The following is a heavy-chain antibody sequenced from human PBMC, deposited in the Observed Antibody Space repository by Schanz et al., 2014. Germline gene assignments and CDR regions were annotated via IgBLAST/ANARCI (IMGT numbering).Heavy chain of an antibody. D-gene: IGHD3-9*01. Sequence: VQLVESGGGVVQPGRSLRLSCAASGFTFSSYGMHWVRQAPGKGLEWVTTISASGGSTYYADSVKGRFTISRVNSKNILYLQMSSLRAEDTAVYYCAKQIHYDIMTVTRNWGQGTLVTVSS. J-gene: IGHJ4*02. CDR3: AKQIHYDIMTVTRN. V-gene: IGHV3-23*04. CDR2: ISASGGST. CDR1: GFTFSSYG.